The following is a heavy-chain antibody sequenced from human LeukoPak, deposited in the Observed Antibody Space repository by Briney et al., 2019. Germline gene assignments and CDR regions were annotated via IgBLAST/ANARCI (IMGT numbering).Heavy chain of an antibody. CDR2: INPSGGST. CDR3: ARSPGSRVPFDY. Sequence: ASVKVSCKASGYTFTSYYMHWVRQAPGQGLEWMGIINPSGGSTSYAQKFQGRVTMTRDMSTSTVYMVLSSLRSEDTAVYYCARSPGSRVPFDYWGQGTLVTVSS. J-gene: IGHJ4*02. V-gene: IGHV1-46*01. D-gene: IGHD2-2*01. CDR1: GYTFTSYY.